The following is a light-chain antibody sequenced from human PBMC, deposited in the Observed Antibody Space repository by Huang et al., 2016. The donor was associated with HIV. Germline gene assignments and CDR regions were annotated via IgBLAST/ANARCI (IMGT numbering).Light chain of an antibody. J-gene: IGKJ4*01. CDR2: WAS. CDR1: QSVLYSYNNRNY. Sequence: DIVMTQSPDSLAVSLGERATINCKSSQSVLYSYNNRNYIAWFKQNTGQPPKLVINWASTRESGVPDRFSGSWSGTDFSLTISSLQAEDVAVYYCQQYYSIPLTFGGGTKVEIK. V-gene: IGKV4-1*01. CDR3: QQYYSIPLT.